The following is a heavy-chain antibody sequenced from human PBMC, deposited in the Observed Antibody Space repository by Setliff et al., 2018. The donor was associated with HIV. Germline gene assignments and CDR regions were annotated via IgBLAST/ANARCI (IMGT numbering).Heavy chain of an antibody. CDR3: ARGHCSGTNCYGVDYYGMDV. CDR1: GGSISSDNW. CDR2: IYHSEYT. V-gene: IGHV4-4*02. J-gene: IGHJ6*02. Sequence: KTSETLSLTCAVSGGSISSDNWWTWVRQPPGKGLEWIGEIYHSEYTNYNASLKSRVSMSVDKSKNQFSLKLTSVTAADTAEYYCARGHCSGTNCYGVDYYGMDVWGQGTTVTVSS. D-gene: IGHD2-2*01.